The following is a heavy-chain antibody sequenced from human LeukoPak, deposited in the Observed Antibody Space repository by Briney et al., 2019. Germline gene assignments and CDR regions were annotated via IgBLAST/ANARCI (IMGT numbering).Heavy chain of an antibody. CDR3: SRREDSGTSGYYGL. V-gene: IGHV4-59*08. J-gene: IGHJ4*02. D-gene: IGHD3-22*01. CDR1: GGFIRSYH. Sequence: LETLSLTCTVSGGFIRSYHWSWIRQPPGKGLEWIGYIHYSGFTNYNPSLKSRVTISVDTSKNQLSLKLNSVTAADTAVYYCSRREDSGTSGYYGLWGQGTLVTVSS. CDR2: IHYSGFT.